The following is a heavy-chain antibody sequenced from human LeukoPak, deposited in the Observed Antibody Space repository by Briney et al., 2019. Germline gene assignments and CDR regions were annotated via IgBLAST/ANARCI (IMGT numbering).Heavy chain of an antibody. Sequence: ASVKVSCKASGYTFTSYGISWVRQAPGQGLEWMGWISAYNGNTNYAQKLQGRVTMTTDTPTSTAYMELRSLRSDDTAVYYCARDPEDDILTGYHYYFDYWGQGTLVTVSS. CDR2: ISAYNGNT. CDR3: ARDPEDDILTGYHYYFDY. CDR1: GYTFTSYG. V-gene: IGHV1-18*01. D-gene: IGHD3-9*01. J-gene: IGHJ4*02.